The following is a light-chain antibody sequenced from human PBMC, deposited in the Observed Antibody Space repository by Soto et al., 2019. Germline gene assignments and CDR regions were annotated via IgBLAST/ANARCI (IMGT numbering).Light chain of an antibody. J-gene: IGLJ1*01. Sequence: QSVLTQPPSASGTPGPRVTISCSGSSSNIGSKTVVQYQHLPGTTPKLRIYRNNQRPSAVRGRVSGAKSGTSASLASSGLQSEDEADYYCAAWDATLNALYVFGTGTTVTVL. CDR3: AAWDATLNALYV. CDR2: RNN. V-gene: IGLV1-44*01. CDR1: SSNIGSKT.